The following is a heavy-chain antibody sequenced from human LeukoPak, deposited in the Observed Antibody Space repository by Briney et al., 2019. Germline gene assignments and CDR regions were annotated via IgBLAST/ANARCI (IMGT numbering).Heavy chain of an antibody. V-gene: IGHV4-34*01. CDR1: GGSFSGYY. J-gene: IGHJ4*02. CDR2: INHSGST. Sequence: SETLSLTCAVYGGSFSGYYWSWIRQPPGKGLEWIGEINHSGSTNYNPSLKSRVTISVDTSKNQFSLKLSSVTAADTAVYYCARRATYYYDSNGYYRLIDYWGQGTLVTVSS. CDR3: ARRATYYYDSNGYYRLIDY. D-gene: IGHD3-22*01.